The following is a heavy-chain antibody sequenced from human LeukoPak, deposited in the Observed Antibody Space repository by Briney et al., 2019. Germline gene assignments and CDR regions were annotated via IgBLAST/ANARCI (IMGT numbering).Heavy chain of an antibody. J-gene: IGHJ6*04. V-gene: IGHV3-23*01. CDR2: ISGRGGST. D-gene: IGHD4-17*01. CDR1: GFIFSSYA. CDR3: ANSYGDYYYYYGMDV. Sequence: GVLRLSCAASGFIFSSYAMSWVRQAPGKGLEWVSAISGRGGSTYYADSVKGRFTISRDNSKNTLYLQMNSLRAEDTAVYYCANSYGDYYYYYGMDVWGKGTTVTVSS.